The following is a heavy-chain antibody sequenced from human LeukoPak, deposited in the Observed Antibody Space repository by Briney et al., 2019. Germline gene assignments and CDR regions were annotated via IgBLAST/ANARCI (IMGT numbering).Heavy chain of an antibody. Sequence: SETLSLTCTVSGGSISSGGYYWSWIRQHPGEGLEWIGYIYYSGSTYYNPSLKSRVTISVDTSKNQFSLKLSSVTAADTAVYYCARDRAGSSGYYYFDYWGQGTLVTVSS. CDR3: ARDRAGSSGYYYFDY. V-gene: IGHV4-31*03. CDR1: GGSISSGGYY. J-gene: IGHJ4*02. CDR2: IYYSGST. D-gene: IGHD3-22*01.